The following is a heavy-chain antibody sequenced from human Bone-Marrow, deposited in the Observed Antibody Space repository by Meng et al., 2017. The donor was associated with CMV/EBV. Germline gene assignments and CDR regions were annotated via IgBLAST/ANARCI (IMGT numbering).Heavy chain of an antibody. D-gene: IGHD3-16*01. V-gene: IGHV3-7*01. CDR3: AREGGGNLDY. Sequence: GESLKISCAASGFTFTSFGMHWVRQAPGKGLEWVANIKQDGSEKYYVDSVKGRFTISRDNAKNSLYLQMNNLRAEDTAVYYCAREGGGNLDYWGQGTLVTVSS. CDR1: GFTFTSFG. J-gene: IGHJ4*02. CDR2: IKQDGSEK.